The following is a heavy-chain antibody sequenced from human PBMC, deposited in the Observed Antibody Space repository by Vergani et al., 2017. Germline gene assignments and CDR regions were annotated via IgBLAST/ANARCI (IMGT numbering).Heavy chain of an antibody. CDR1: GFTFSSYG. V-gene: IGHV3-30*18. J-gene: IGHJ4*02. Sequence: QVQLVESGGGVVQPGRSLRLSCAASGFTFSSYGMHWVRQAPGKGLEWVAVISYDGSNKYYADSVKGRFTISRDNSKNTLYLQMNSLRAEDTAVYYCAKDRPFLRFLEYYFDYWGQGTLVTVSS. D-gene: IGHD3-3*01. CDR2: ISYDGSNK. CDR3: AKDRPFLRFLEYYFDY.